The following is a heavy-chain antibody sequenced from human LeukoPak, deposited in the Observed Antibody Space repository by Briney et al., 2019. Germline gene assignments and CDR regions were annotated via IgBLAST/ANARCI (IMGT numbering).Heavy chain of an antibody. CDR3: ATLYSSSSFDY. Sequence: GGSLRLSCAASGFTFSSYAMSWVRQAPWKGLEWVSAISGSGGSTYYADSVKGRFTISRDNSKNTLYLQMNSLRAEDTAVYYCATLYSSSSFDYWGQGTLVTVSS. J-gene: IGHJ4*02. CDR1: GFTFSSYA. CDR2: ISGSGGST. V-gene: IGHV3-23*01. D-gene: IGHD6-6*01.